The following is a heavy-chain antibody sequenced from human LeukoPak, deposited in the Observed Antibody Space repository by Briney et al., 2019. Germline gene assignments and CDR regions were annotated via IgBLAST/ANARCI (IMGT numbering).Heavy chain of an antibody. CDR1: GFTVSSSY. J-gene: IGHJ4*02. CDR3: ARGQQLATLDY. V-gene: IGHV3-66*01. Sequence: GGSLRLSCAGSGFTVSSSYMDWVRQAPGKGLEWVSVIYSGGSTYYADSVKGRFTISRDNSKNTLYLQMNSLRAEDTAVYYCARGQQLATLDYWGQGTLVTVSS. D-gene: IGHD6-13*01. CDR2: IYSGGST.